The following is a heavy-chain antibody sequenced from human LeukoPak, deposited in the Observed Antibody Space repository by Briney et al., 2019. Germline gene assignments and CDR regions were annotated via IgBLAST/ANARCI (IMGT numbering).Heavy chain of an antibody. D-gene: IGHD3-3*01. CDR3: TRDTIYDFWSGYHDY. CDR2: INPNSGGT. Sequence: ASVKVSCKASGYTFTGYYMHWVRQAPGQGLEWMGWINPNSGGTNYAQKFQGRVTMTRDTSISTAYMELSRLRSDDTAVYYCTRDTIYDFWSGYHDYWGQGTLVTVSS. CDR1: GYTFTGYY. V-gene: IGHV1-2*02. J-gene: IGHJ4*02.